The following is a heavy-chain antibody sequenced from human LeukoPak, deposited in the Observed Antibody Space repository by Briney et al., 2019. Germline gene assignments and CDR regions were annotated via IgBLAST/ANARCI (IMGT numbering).Heavy chain of an antibody. CDR2: ISGGGGT. Sequence: GGSLRLSCAASGFIFSSYGMSWVRQAPGKGLEWVSGISGGGGTYYADSVKGRFTISRDNSKNTLYLQMNSLRAEDTAVYYCAKDHGSGRPYWGQGTLVTVSS. CDR3: AKDHGSGRPY. J-gene: IGHJ4*02. CDR1: GFIFSSYG. V-gene: IGHV3-23*01. D-gene: IGHD3-10*01.